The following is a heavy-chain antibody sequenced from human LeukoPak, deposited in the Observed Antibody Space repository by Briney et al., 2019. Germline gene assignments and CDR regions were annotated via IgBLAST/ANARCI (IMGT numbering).Heavy chain of an antibody. D-gene: IGHD3-10*01. V-gene: IGHV3-33*01. J-gene: IGHJ4*02. CDR1: GFTFSSYG. CDR2: IWYDGSSK. Sequence: PGGSLRLSCAASGFTFSSYGMHWVRQAPGKGLEWVSVIWYDGSSKYYADSVKGRFTISRDNSKNTLYLQMNSLRAEDTAVYYCARDWNPMVRGVIPFYWGQGTLVTVSS. CDR3: ARDWNPMVRGVIPFY.